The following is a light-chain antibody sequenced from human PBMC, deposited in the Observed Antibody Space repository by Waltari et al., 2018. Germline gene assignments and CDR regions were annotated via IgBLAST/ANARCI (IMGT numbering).Light chain of an antibody. J-gene: IGKJ2*01. CDR2: DAS. CDR1: QSVSSN. Sequence: ETVMTQSPATVSVSQGARAALSCRASQSVSSNVAWYQQKPGQAPRLLIYDASTRATGIPVRFSGSGSGTDFTLTISSLQSEDFAIYYCQQYNNWPPYTFGQGTKLEI. CDR3: QQYNNWPPYT. V-gene: IGKV3-15*01.